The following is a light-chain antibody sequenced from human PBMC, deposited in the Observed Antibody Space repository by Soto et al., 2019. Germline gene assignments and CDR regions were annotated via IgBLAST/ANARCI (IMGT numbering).Light chain of an antibody. J-gene: IGKJ4*01. Sequence: EIVMTQSPATLSVSPGERATLSCRASQSVSSNLAWYQQKPVQAPRLLIYGASTRATGIPARFSGSRSGTEFTLTISSLQSEDFAVYYCQQYNNWPALTFGGGTKVEIK. CDR3: QQYNNWPALT. V-gene: IGKV3D-15*01. CDR1: QSVSSN. CDR2: GAS.